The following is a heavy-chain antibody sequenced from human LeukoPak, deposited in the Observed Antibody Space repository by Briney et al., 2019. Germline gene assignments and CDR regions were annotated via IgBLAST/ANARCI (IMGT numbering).Heavy chain of an antibody. CDR3: ARGRWLQFDAFDI. CDR1: GYSFTSYW. CDR2: IYPGDSDT. V-gene: IGHV5-51*01. Sequence: GESLKISCKGSGYSFTSYWIGWVRQMPGKGLEWMGIIYPGDSDTRYSPSFQGQVTISADKSINTAYLQWSSLKASDTAMYYCARGRWLQFDAFDIWGQGTMVTVSS. J-gene: IGHJ3*02. D-gene: IGHD5-24*01.